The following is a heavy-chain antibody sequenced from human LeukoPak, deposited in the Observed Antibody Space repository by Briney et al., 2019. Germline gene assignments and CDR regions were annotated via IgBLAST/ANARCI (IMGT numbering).Heavy chain of an antibody. CDR2: ISGSGGST. Sequence: PGGSLRLSCAASGFTFSSYAMSWVRQAPGKGLEWVSAISGSGGSTYYADSVKGRFTISRDNSKNTLYLQMNSLRAEDTAVYYCAKGDPTYYYDSSGYGDYWGQGTLVTVSS. J-gene: IGHJ4*02. V-gene: IGHV3-23*01. CDR3: AKGDPTYYYDSSGYGDY. D-gene: IGHD3-22*01. CDR1: GFTFSSYA.